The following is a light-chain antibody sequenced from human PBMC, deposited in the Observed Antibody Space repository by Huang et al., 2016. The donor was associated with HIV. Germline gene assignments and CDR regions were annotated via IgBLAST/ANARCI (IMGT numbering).Light chain of an antibody. CDR2: LGS. V-gene: IGKV2-28*01. J-gene: IGKJ4*01. Sequence: DIVMTQSPLSLPVTPGEPASISCRSSESLLHSNGVYYLDWYLQKPGQPPQLLISLGSNRASGVPDRFSGSGSGTDFTLQISRVEAEDVGIYYCMQSLRASFTFGGGTKVEMK. CDR1: ESLLHSNGVYY. CDR3: MQSLRASFT.